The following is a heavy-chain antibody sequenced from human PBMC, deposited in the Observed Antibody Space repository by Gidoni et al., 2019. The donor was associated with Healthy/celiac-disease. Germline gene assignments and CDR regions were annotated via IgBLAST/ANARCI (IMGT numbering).Heavy chain of an antibody. D-gene: IGHD3-22*01. V-gene: IGHV3-30*04. Sequence: QVQLVESGGGVVQPGRSLRLSCAASGFTFSSYAMHWVRQAPGKGLEWVAVISYDGSNKYYADSVKGRFTISRDNSKNTLYLQMNSLRAEDTAVYYCASPTYYYDSSGYYHFDYWGQGTLVTVSS. CDR3: ASPTYYYDSSGYYHFDY. J-gene: IGHJ4*02. CDR2: ISYDGSNK. CDR1: GFTFSSYA.